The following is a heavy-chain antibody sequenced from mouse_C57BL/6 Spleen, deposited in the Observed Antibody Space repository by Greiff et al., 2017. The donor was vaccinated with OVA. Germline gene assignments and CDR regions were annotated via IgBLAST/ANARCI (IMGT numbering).Heavy chain of an antibody. J-gene: IGHJ3*01. Sequence: QVQLQQSGAELVRPGASVTLSCKASGYTFTDYEMHWVKQTPVHGLEWIGAIDPETGGTAYNQKFKGKAILTADKSSSTAYMELRSLTSEDSAVYYCTKQLRLLCAYWGQGTLVTVSA. CDR3: TKQLRLLCAY. V-gene: IGHV1-15*01. D-gene: IGHD3-2*02. CDR1: GYTFTDYE. CDR2: IDPETGGT.